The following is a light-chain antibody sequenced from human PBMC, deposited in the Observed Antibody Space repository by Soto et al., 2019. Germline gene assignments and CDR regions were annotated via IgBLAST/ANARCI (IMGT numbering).Light chain of an antibody. V-gene: IGKV3-11*01. CDR1: QRVSRY. J-gene: IGKJ5*01. Sequence: EIVLTQTPATLSLSPGERSALSCMSSQRVSRYLAWFQQKPGQAPRLLIYGASNRATGIPDRFSGSGSGTDFTLTISRLEPEDFAVYYCQQRSNWPPITFGQGTRLEIK. CDR3: QQRSNWPPIT. CDR2: GAS.